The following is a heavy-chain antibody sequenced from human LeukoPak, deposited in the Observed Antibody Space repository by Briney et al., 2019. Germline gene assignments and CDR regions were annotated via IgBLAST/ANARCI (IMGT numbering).Heavy chain of an antibody. D-gene: IGHD6-13*01. CDR3: ARAAIAAAGGIDS. CDR1: GFTFSSYE. CDR2: ISSRGSTI. V-gene: IGHV3-48*03. J-gene: IGHJ4*02. Sequence: PGGSLRLSCAASGFTFSSYEINWVRQAPGKGLEWVSYISSRGSTIYYADSVKGRFTISRGNAKNSLYLQMNSMRAEDTAVYYCARAAIAAAGGIDSWGPGTLVTVSS.